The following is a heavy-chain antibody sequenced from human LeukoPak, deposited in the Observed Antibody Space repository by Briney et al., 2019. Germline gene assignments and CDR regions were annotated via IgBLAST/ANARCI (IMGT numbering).Heavy chain of an antibody. V-gene: IGHV1-24*01. CDR2: FDPEDGET. Sequence: GASVKVSCKVSGYTLTELSMHWVRQAPGKGLEWMGGFDPEDGETIYAQKFQGRVTMTEDTSTDTAYMELSSLRSEDTAVYYCATSMIYDFWSGCPPKIWGQGTLVTVSS. J-gene: IGHJ4*02. CDR1: GYTLTELS. CDR3: ATSMIYDFWSGCPPKI. D-gene: IGHD3-3*01.